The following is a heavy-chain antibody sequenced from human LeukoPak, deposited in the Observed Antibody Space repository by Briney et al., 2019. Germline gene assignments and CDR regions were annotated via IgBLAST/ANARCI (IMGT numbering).Heavy chain of an antibody. CDR3: ARGYSSGKAATNGDWFDP. CDR2: INPNSGGT. V-gene: IGHV1-2*02. CDR1: GYTFTGYY. J-gene: IGHJ5*02. D-gene: IGHD6-19*01. Sequence: ASVKVSCKASGYTFTGYYMHWVRQAPGQGLEWMGWINPNSGGTNYAQKFQGRVTMTRDTSTSTAYMELSRLRSDDTAVYYCARGYSSGKAATNGDWFDPWGQGTLVTVSS.